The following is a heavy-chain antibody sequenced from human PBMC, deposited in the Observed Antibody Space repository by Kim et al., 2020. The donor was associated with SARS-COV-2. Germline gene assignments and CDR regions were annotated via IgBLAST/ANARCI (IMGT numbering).Heavy chain of an antibody. CDR3: ARDATGSYDY. Sequence: TEYVASVKGRFIISRDNSESSLYLQISSLKTEDTAVYYCARDATGSYDYWGQGTLVTVSS. V-gene: IGHV3-72*01. D-gene: IGHD1-26*01. J-gene: IGHJ4*02. CDR2: T.